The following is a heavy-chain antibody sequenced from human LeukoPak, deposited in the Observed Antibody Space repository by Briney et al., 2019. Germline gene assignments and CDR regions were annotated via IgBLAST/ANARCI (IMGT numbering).Heavy chain of an antibody. V-gene: IGHV4-34*01. D-gene: IGHD3-9*01. CDR1: GGSFSGYY. CDR3: AVLDIDWLQLY. Sequence: SETLSLTCAVYGGSFSGYYWSWIRQPPGKGLEWIGEINHSGSTNYNPSLKSRVTISVDTSKNQFSLKLSSVTAADTAVYYCAVLDIDWLQLYWGQGTLVTVSS. J-gene: IGHJ4*02. CDR2: INHSGST.